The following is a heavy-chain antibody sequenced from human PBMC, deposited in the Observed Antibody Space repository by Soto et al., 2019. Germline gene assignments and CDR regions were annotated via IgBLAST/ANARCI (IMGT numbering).Heavy chain of an antibody. Sequence: QVQLVQSGAEVKKPGSSVKVSCKDSGGTFSSYTISWVRQAPGQGLEWMGRIIPILGIANYAQKFQGRVTITEDQSTGTAYMELSSPRSEDPAVYYCARDGDCSSTRSYDAPNAVDILGPGTLVTVSS. CDR3: ARDGDCSSTRSYDAPNAVDI. D-gene: IGHD2-2*01. CDR1: GGTFSSYT. V-gene: IGHV1-69*02. CDR2: IIPILGIA. J-gene: IGHJ3*02.